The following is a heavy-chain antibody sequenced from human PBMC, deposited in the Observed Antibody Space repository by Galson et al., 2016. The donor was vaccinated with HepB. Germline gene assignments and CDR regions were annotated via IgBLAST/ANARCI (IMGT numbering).Heavy chain of an antibody. CDR3: AHAASIFGVVVFDS. CDR1: GFSLRTNGMC. V-gene: IGHV2-5*08. CDR2: ISWNDDR. J-gene: IGHJ4*02. D-gene: IGHD3-3*01. Sequence: PALVKPTQTLTLTCTFSGFSLRTNGMCVSWIRQPPGKALEWLALISWNDDRHYSPSLKSRLTITKDTSKNHVVLSMTNMDPVDTATYYCAHAASIFGVVVFDSWGQGTLVTVSS.